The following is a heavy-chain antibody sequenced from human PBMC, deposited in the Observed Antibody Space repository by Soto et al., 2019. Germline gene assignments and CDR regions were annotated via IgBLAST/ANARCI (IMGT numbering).Heavy chain of an antibody. V-gene: IGHV1-2*04. D-gene: IGHD5-18*01. CDR3: ARGGQVRGTTAMVIGYYYGMDV. Sequence: GASVKVSCKASGYTFTGYYMHWVRQAPGQGLEWMGWINPNSGGTNYAQKFHCWVTMTRDTSISTAYMELSRLRSDDTAVYYCARGGQVRGTTAMVIGYYYGMDVWGQGTTVTVSS. CDR2: INPNSGGT. CDR1: GYTFTGYY. J-gene: IGHJ6*02.